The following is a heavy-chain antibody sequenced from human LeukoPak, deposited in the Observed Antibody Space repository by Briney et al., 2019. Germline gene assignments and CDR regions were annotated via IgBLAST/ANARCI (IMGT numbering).Heavy chain of an antibody. D-gene: IGHD2-15*01. CDR2: MNPNSGNT. J-gene: IGHJ6*03. CDR3: ARAQLLRRYYYYYMDV. CDR1: GYTFTSYD. V-gene: IGHV1-8*01. Sequence: GASVKVSCKASGYTFTSYDINWVRQATRQGLEWMGWMNPNSGNTGYAQKFQGRVTMTRNTSISTAYMELSSLRSEDTAVYYCARAQLLRRYYYYYMDVWGKGTTVTISS.